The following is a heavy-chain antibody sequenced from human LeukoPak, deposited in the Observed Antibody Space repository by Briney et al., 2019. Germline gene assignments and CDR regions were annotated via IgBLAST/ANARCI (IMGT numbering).Heavy chain of an antibody. V-gene: IGHV3-23*01. D-gene: IGHD4-17*01. Sequence: PGGSLRLSCATSGFTFSNYAMSWVRQAPGKGLEWLAAIRYSGRTTYYADSVEGRFTISSDNSKNALYLQMNNLRAEDTAVYHYATLGVNTVPLPSDVYWGQGTLVTVSS. CDR3: ATLGVNTVPLPSDVY. CDR2: IRYSGRTT. J-gene: IGHJ4*02. CDR1: GFTFSNYA.